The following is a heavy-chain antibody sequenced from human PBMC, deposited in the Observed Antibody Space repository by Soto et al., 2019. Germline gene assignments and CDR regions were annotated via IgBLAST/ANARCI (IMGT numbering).Heavy chain of an antibody. D-gene: IGHD2-21*02. V-gene: IGHV4-38-2*01. J-gene: IGHJ5*02. CDR3: DRVVTTDFFDP. Sequence: PSETLSLTCDVSNYSISSGYYWGWIRQSPGKGLEWIASSYHSGNTFYNPSLESRVTISIDTSKNQFSLKMTSVTAADTAAYYCDRVVTTDFFDPWGQGTLVTVYS. CDR1: NYSISSGYY. CDR2: SYHSGNT.